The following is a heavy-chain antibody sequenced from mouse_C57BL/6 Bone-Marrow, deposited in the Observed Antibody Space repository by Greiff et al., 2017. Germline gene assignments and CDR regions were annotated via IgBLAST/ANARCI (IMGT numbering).Heavy chain of an antibody. V-gene: IGHV1-15*01. CDR2: IDPETGGT. CDR1: GYTFTDYE. J-gene: IGHJ1*03. D-gene: IGHD1-1*01. CDR3: TRFTTVVATGGLAGTWYFDV. Sequence: VKLVESGAELVRPGASVTLSCKASGYTFTDYEMHWVKQTPVHGLEWIGAIDPETGGTAYNQKFKGKAILTADKSSSTAYMELRSLTSEDSAVYYCTRFTTVVATGGLAGTWYFDVWGTGTTVTVSS.